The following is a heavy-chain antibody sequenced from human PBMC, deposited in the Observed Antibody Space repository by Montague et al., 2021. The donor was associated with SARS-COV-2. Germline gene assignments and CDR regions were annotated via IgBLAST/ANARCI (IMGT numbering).Heavy chain of an antibody. Sequence: SLRLSCAASGFTVSSNYMSWVRQAPGKGLEWVSVIYSGGSTYYADSVKVRFTISSDNSKNTLYLQMNSLRAEDTAVYYCARAPFDDFWSGYTYYFDYWGQGTLVTVSS. CDR1: GFTVSSNY. D-gene: IGHD3-3*01. CDR2: IYSGGST. V-gene: IGHV3-53*01. J-gene: IGHJ4*02. CDR3: ARAPFDDFWSGYTYYFDY.